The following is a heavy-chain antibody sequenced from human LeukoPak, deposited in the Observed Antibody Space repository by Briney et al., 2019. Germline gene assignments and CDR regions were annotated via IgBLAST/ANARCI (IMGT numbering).Heavy chain of an antibody. D-gene: IGHD1-26*01. CDR1: GFTFSSYA. CDR3: ARGATYAYYQDY. J-gene: IGHJ4*02. V-gene: IGHV3-74*01. CDR2: IKYDASST. Sequence: GGSLRLSCGGSGFTFSSYAMSWVRQAPGKGLVWVSRIKYDASSTSYADSVKGRFTISRDNAKNTLYLQMNSLRAEDTAVYYCARGATYAYYQDYWGQGTLVTVSS.